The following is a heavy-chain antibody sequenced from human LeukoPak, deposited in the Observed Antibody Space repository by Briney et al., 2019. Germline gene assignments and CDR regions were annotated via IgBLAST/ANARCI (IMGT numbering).Heavy chain of an antibody. CDR1: GGSFSGYY. J-gene: IGHJ4*02. V-gene: IGHV4-34*01. CDR3: ARSRTWYSSGRGPFDY. Sequence: PSETLSLTCAVYGGSFSGYYWSWIRQPPGKGLEWIGEINHSGGTNYNPSLKSRVTISVDTSKNQFSLKLSSVTAADTAVYYCARSRTWYSSGRGPFDYWGRGTLVTVSS. CDR2: INHSGGT. D-gene: IGHD6-19*01.